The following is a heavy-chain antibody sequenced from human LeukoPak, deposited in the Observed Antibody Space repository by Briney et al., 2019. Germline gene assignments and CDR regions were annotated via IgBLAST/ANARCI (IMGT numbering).Heavy chain of an antibody. J-gene: IGHJ4*02. V-gene: IGHV3-30-3*02. CDR3: AKTLAVATPY. Sequence: GRSLRLSCAASGFTFSSYAMHWVRQAPGKGLEWVAVISYDGSNKYYADSVKGRFTISRDNSKNTLYLQMNSLRAEDTAVYYCAKTLAVATPYWGQGTLVTVSS. CDR2: ISYDGSNK. CDR1: GFTFSSYA. D-gene: IGHD6-19*01.